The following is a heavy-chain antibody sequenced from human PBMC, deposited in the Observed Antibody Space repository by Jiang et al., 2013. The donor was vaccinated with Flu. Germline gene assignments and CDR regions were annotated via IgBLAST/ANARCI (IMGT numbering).Heavy chain of an antibody. J-gene: IGHJ6*02. CDR3: ARDSYGFSFSMDV. D-gene: IGHD5-18*01. Sequence: KASGGTFSSYAISWVRQAPGQGLEWMGRIIPILGIANYAQKFQGRVTITADKSTSTAYMELSSLRSEDTAVYYCARDSYGFSFSMDVWGQGTTVTVSS. CDR2: IIPILGIA. V-gene: IGHV1-69*04. CDR1: GGTFSSYA.